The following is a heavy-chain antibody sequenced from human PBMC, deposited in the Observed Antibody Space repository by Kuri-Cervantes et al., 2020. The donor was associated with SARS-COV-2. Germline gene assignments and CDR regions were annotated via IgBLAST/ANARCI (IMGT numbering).Heavy chain of an antibody. V-gene: IGHV1-18*01. CDR3: TTGGYYDSSGYEYFQH. CDR1: GYTFTSYG. Sequence: ASVKVSCKASGYTFTSYGISWVRQAPGQGLEWMGWISAYNGNTNYAQKLQGRVTMTTDTSTSTAYMELSSLRSEDTAVYYCTTGGYYDSSGYEYFQHWGQGTLVTVSS. D-gene: IGHD3-22*01. J-gene: IGHJ1*01. CDR2: ISAYNGNT.